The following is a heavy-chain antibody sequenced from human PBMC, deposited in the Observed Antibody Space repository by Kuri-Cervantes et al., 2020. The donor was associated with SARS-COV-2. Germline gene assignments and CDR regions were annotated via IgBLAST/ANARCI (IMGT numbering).Heavy chain of an antibody. CDR2: ISSSSSTI. V-gene: IGHV3-48*01. CDR1: GFTFSSYS. Sequence: GESLKIYCAASGFTFSSYSMNWVRQAPGKGLEWVSYISSSSSTIYYADSVKGRFTISRDNAKNSLYLQMNSLRAEDTAVYYCARGKSRENPDVLDYWGQGTLVTVSS. D-gene: IGHD5-24*01. J-gene: IGHJ4*02. CDR3: ARGKSRENPDVLDY.